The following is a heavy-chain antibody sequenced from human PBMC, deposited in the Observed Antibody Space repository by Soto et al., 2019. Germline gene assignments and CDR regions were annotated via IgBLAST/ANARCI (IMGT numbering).Heavy chain of an antibody. Sequence: EVQLVESGGGLVKPGRSLRLSCTASGFTFGDYAMSWFRQAPGKGLEWVGFIRSKAYGGTTEYAASVKGRFTISRDDSKSIAYLQMNSLKTEDTAVYYCTRVADGSAFFFDYWGQGTLVTVSS. CDR1: GFTFGDYA. V-gene: IGHV3-49*05. J-gene: IGHJ4*02. CDR2: IRSKAYGGTT. D-gene: IGHD3-22*01. CDR3: TRVADGSAFFFDY.